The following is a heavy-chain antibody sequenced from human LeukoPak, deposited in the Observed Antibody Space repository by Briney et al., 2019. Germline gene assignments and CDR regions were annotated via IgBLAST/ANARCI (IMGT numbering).Heavy chain of an antibody. Sequence: GGSLRLSCAASGFTFSNYAMNWVRQAPGKGLEWVSSINANGGSTYYADSVKGRFTISRDNSKNTLYLQMNSLRAVDTAVYYCAKGPLAALGDYWGQGTLATVSS. J-gene: IGHJ4*02. CDR2: INANGGST. CDR3: AKGPLAALGDY. V-gene: IGHV3-23*01. CDR1: GFTFSNYA. D-gene: IGHD2-15*01.